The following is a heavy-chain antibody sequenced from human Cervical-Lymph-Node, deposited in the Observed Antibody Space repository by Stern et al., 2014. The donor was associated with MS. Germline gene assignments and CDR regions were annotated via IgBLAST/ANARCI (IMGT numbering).Heavy chain of an antibody. J-gene: IGHJ4*02. V-gene: IGHV3-30*03. Sequence: VQLGESGGAVVQPGRSLRLSCAASGFNFSSYGMHWVRQDPGKGMEWVTVIAYDGNHKYYAASVKGRFTISRDNSKNTLHLQMNSVTPDDTAIYYCARDYEDTSMLFDHWGQGTLVTVSS. CDR3: ARDYEDTSMLFDH. CDR2: IAYDGNHK. CDR1: GFNFSSYG. D-gene: IGHD2-8*01.